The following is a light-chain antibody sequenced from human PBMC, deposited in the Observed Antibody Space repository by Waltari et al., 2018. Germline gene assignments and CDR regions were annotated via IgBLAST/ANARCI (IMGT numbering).Light chain of an antibody. CDR2: DVS. V-gene: IGLV2-14*01. J-gene: IGLJ2*01. Sequence: QSALTQPASVSGSPGQSNTISCTGTSSDVGGYNNFSWYQQHPGKAPKLMIYDVSKRPSGVSNRFSGSKSGNTASLTISGLQAEDEADYYCSSYTSSSVVFGGGTKLTVL. CDR3: SSYTSSSVV. CDR1: SSDVGGYNN.